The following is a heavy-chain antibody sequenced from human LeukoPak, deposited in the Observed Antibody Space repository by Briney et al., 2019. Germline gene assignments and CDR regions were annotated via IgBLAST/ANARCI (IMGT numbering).Heavy chain of an antibody. J-gene: IGHJ5*02. CDR1: GYTFTGYY. Sequence: ASVKVSCKASGYTFTGYYMHWVRQAPGQGLEWMGWINPNSGGTNYAQKFQGRVTMTRDTSISTAYMELSRLRSDDTAVYYCARASYCSSTSCPYNWFDPWGQGTLVTVSS. CDR2: INPNSGGT. V-gene: IGHV1-2*02. CDR3: ARASYCSSTSCPYNWFDP. D-gene: IGHD2-2*01.